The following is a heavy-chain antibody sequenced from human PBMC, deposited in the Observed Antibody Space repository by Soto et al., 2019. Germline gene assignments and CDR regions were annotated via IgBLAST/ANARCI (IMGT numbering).Heavy chain of an antibody. CDR3: ARDKSRSPLDY. J-gene: IGHJ4*02. CDR2: ISSSSRTI. D-gene: IGHD2-2*01. V-gene: IGHV3-48*01. Sequence: EVQLVESGGGLVQPGGSLRLSCAASGFTFSSYSMNWARQAPGKGLEWISYISSSSRTIYYPDSVKGRFTISRDNAKNSLYLQMNSLRAEDTAVYYCARDKSRSPLDYWGQGTLVTVSS. CDR1: GFTFSSYS.